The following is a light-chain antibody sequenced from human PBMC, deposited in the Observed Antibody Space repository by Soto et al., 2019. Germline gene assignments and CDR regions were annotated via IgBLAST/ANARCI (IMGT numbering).Light chain of an antibody. CDR3: QQYDSYSWT. Sequence: DIQMTQSPSKLSASVGGRVTITCRASQNINNWLAWYQQKPGKAPKLLIYKASSLESGVPSRFSGSASGTEFTLTISSLQPDDFATYYCQQYDSYSWTFGQGTKVEIK. J-gene: IGKJ1*01. V-gene: IGKV1-5*03. CDR1: QNINNW. CDR2: KAS.